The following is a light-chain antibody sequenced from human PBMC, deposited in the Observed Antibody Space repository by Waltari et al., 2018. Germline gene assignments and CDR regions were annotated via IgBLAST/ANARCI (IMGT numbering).Light chain of an antibody. CDR1: RPNPGSNY. CDR2: RND. CDR3: AAWDDSLIGQL. J-gene: IGLJ3*02. V-gene: IGLV1-47*01. Sequence: QSVLTQPPSASGTPGQRVPISCSGIRPNPGSNYVYWCQQLPGMAPNLLIYRNDQRPSGVPDRFSASKSGASASLAINGLRAEDEADYFCAAWDDSLIGQLFGGGTKLTVL.